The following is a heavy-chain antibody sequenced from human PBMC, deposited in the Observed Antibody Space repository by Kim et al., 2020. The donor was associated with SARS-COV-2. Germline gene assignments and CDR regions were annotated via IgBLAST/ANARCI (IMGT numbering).Heavy chain of an antibody. D-gene: IGHD3-10*01. V-gene: IGHV3-30*04. CDR2: ISYDGSNK. J-gene: IGHJ5*02. CDR1: GFTFSSYA. Sequence: GGSLRLSCAASGFTFSSYAMHWVRQAPGKGLEWVAVISYDGSNKYYADSVKGRFTISRDNSKNTLYLQMNSLRAEDTAVYYCARDASGSYSGRFDPWGQGTLVPVSS. CDR3: ARDASGSYSGRFDP.